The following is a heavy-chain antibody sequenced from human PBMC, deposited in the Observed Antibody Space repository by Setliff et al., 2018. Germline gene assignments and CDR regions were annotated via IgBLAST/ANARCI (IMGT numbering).Heavy chain of an antibody. J-gene: IGHJ4*02. D-gene: IGHD1-1*01. CDR3: ARQRRIWNDLDYFDY. CDR2: FFHTGNT. V-gene: IGHV4-38-2*02. Sequence: SETLSLTCTVSGYSISSGYYWGWIRQPTGKGLEWLGSFFHTGNTYYNPSLEGRVTISVDTSNNQFSLKLSSVTAADTAVYYCARQRRIWNDLDYFDYWGQGTLVTVSS. CDR1: GYSISSGYY.